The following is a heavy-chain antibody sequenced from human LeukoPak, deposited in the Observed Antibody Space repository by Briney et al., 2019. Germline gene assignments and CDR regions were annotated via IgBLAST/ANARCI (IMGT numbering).Heavy chain of an antibody. CDR3: ARTLREYDSSGYYYYFDY. D-gene: IGHD3-22*01. V-gene: IGHV4-59*08. CDR2: IYYSGST. CDR1: GGSISSYY. Sequence: SETLSLTCTVSGGSISSYYWSWIRQPPGKGLEWIGYIYYSGSTNYNPSLKSRVTISVDTSRNQFSLKLSSVTAADTAVYYCARTLREYDSSGYYYYFDYWGQGTLVTVSS. J-gene: IGHJ4*02.